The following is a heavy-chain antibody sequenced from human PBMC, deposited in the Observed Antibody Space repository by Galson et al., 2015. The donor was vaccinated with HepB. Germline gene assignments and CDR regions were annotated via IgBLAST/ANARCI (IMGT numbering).Heavy chain of an antibody. D-gene: IGHD2-15*01. CDR2: IRAYNRKP. CDR1: GYTFSTSS. V-gene: IGHV1-18*01. J-gene: IGHJ5*02. CDR3: ARWAVVVRIAATQKNWFDP. Sequence: SVKVSCKASGYTFSTSSITWVRQAPGQGLEWMGWIRAYNRKPNYAQKLQGRVNMTTDTSTGTAYMELRSLRSDDTAVYYCARWAVVVRIAATQKNWFDPWGQGTLVTVSS.